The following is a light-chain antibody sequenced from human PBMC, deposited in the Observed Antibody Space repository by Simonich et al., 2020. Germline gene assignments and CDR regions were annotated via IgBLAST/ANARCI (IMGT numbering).Light chain of an antibody. CDR3: QSYDSSNQV. V-gene: IGLV6-57*01. CDR1: SGSLASNY. J-gene: IGLJ3*02. CDR2: EDN. Sequence: NFMLTQPHSVSESPGKTVTISCTRSSGSLASNYVQWYQQRPGSSPTTVIYEDNQRPSGVPERFSCTNDSSTNSASLTNSGQKTEDEADYYCQSYDSSNQVFGGGTKLTVL.